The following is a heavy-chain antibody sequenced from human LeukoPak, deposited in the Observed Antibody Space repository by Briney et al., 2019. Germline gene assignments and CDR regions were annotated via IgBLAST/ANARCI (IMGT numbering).Heavy chain of an antibody. CDR1: GGTFSSYA. J-gene: IGHJ4*02. V-gene: IGHV1-69*04. CDR2: IIPILGIA. CDR3: ASRAHYGSGSSYLLFDY. Sequence: SVKVSCKASGGTFSSYAISWVRQAPGQGLEWMGRIIPILGIANYAQKFQGRVTITADKSTSTAYMELSSLRSEDTAVYYCASRAHYGSGSSYLLFDYWGQGTLVTVSS. D-gene: IGHD3-10*01.